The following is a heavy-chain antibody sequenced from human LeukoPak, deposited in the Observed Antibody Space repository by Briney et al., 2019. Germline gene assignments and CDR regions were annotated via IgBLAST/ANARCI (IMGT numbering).Heavy chain of an antibody. Sequence: PGGSLRLSCEASRFTFSKYWMSWVRQAPGKGLEWVANIKQDGSEQNYVDSVKGRFTISRDNAKNSLYLRMDSLRAEDTAVYYCASYPRYDFWSGSWGQGTLVTVSS. D-gene: IGHD3-3*01. V-gene: IGHV3-7*01. J-gene: IGHJ5*02. CDR3: ASYPRYDFWSGS. CDR1: RFTFSKYW. CDR2: IKQDGSEQ.